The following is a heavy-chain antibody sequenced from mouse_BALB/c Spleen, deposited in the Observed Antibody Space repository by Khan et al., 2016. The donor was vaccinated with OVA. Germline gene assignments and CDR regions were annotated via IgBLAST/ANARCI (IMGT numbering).Heavy chain of an antibody. V-gene: IGHV2-3*01. D-gene: IGHD2-1*01. CDR3: DKLSPCNILYYVMDN. J-gene: IGHJ4*01. CDR2: IWGYGRT. Sequence: QVQLQESGPGLVAPSQSLSITCTVSGFSITSHGVSWVRQPPGKGLEWQGVIWGYGRTNYHSALISRRSISKDNSQSQVFLQLNSLQTADTSTYYSDKLSPCNILYYVMDNWGQGPPGTVS. CDR1: GFSITSHG.